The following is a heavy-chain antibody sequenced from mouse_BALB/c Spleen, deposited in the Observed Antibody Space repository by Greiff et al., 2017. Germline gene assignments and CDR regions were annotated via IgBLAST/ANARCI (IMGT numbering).Heavy chain of an antibody. CDR3: AREDPLAY. CDR1: GFNIKDTY. J-gene: IGHJ3*01. Sequence: EVHLVESGAELVKPGASVKLSCTASGFNIKDTYMHWVKQRPEQGLEWIGRIDPANGNTKYDPKFQGKATITADTSSNTAYLQLSSLTSEDTAVYYCAREDPLAYWGQGTLVTVSA. V-gene: IGHV14-3*02. CDR2: IDPANGNT.